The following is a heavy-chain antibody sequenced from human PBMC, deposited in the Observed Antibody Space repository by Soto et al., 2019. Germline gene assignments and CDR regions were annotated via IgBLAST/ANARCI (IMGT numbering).Heavy chain of an antibody. J-gene: IGHJ6*03. CDR3: ARFSPPGYYMDV. V-gene: IGHV4-31*02. CDR2: IHYSGRT. Sequence: WTWIRQPPGKGLEWIGYIHYSGRTFYNPSLESRVIISVDTSKNQFSLNLRSVTAADTAVYYCARFSPPGYYMDVWGKGTSVTVAS.